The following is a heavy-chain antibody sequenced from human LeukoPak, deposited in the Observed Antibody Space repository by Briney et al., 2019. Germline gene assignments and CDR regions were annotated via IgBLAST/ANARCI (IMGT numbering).Heavy chain of an antibody. CDR1: GGSFSGYY. J-gene: IGHJ6*02. Sequence: PSETLSLTCAVYGGSFSGYYWSWIRQPPGKGLEWIGEINHSGSTNYNPSLKGRVTISVDTSKNQFSLKLSSVTAADTAVYYCARGRYSSSYPAAPYYYYGMDVWGQGTTVTVSS. V-gene: IGHV4-34*01. CDR2: INHSGST. D-gene: IGHD6-13*01. CDR3: ARGRYSSSYPAAPYYYYGMDV.